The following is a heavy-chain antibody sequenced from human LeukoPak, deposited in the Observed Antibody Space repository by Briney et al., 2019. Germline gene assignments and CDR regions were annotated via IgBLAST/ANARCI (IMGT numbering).Heavy chain of an antibody. CDR3: ARDAQWELRAFDV. Sequence: ASVKVSCKASGYTFTSYAMNWVRQAPGQGLEWMGGIIPIFDRPNYAQKFEGRVTITADKSTNTTYMEISSLTSDDTAVYYCARDAQWELRAFDVWGRGTMVIVSS. CDR2: IIPIFDRP. V-gene: IGHV1-69*06. D-gene: IGHD1-26*01. CDR1: GYTFTSYA. J-gene: IGHJ3*01.